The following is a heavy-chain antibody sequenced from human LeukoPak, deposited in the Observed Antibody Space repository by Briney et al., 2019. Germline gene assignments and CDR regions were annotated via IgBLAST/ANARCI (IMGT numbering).Heavy chain of an antibody. J-gene: IGHJ5*02. CDR1: GYTFTNYG. D-gene: IGHD3-3*01. CDR2: ISADNGNT. CDR3: ARDNTDYDFWSGYWKNNWFDP. V-gene: IGHV1-18*01. Sequence: GASVKVSCKASGYTFTNYGINWVRQALGQGLEWMGWISADNGNTNYAQKVQGRVTMTTDTSTSTAYMELRSLRSDDTAVYYCARDNTDYDFWSGYWKNNWFDPWGQGTLVTVSS.